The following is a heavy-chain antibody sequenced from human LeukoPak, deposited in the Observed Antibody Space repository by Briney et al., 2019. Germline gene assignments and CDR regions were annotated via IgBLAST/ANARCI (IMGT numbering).Heavy chain of an antibody. Sequence: GESLKISCKGSGYSFTSYWIGWVRQMLGKGLEWMGIIYPGDSDTRYSPSFQGQVTISADKSISTAYLQWSSLKASDTAMYYCARHLMVRGVPNWFDPWGQGTLVTVSS. D-gene: IGHD3-10*01. J-gene: IGHJ5*02. CDR2: IYPGDSDT. CDR3: ARHLMVRGVPNWFDP. CDR1: GYSFTSYW. V-gene: IGHV5-51*01.